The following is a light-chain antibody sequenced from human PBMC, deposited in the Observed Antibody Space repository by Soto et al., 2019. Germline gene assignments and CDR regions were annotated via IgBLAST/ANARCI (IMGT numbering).Light chain of an antibody. CDR3: QQYSIWRT. V-gene: IGKV3-15*01. Sequence: EIVMTQSPATLSMSPGERATLSCRASQSVSSNLAWYQQKPGQAPRLLIYGASTRATDIPARFSGSGSGTEFTLTISSLQSEDFAVYYCQQYSIWRTFGQGTKVDIK. J-gene: IGKJ1*01. CDR2: GAS. CDR1: QSVSSN.